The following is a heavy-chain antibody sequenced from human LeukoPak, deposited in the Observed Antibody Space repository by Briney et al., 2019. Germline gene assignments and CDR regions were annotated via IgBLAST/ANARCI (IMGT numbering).Heavy chain of an antibody. V-gene: IGHV1-2*06. Sequence: ASVKVSCKASGYTFTGYYMHWVRLAPGQGLEWMGRINPNSGGTNYAQKFQGRVTMTRDTSISTAYMELSRLRSDDTAVYYCASGVGATIVPTFDYWGQGTLVTVSS. CDR3: ASGVGATIVPTFDY. CDR2: INPNSGGT. J-gene: IGHJ4*02. D-gene: IGHD1-26*01. CDR1: GYTFTGYY.